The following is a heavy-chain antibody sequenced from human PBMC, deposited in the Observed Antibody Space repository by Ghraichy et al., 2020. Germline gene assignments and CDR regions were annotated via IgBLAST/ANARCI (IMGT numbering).Heavy chain of an antibody. CDR1: GYTFTNNF. D-gene: IGHD1-26*01. J-gene: IGHJ4*02. V-gene: IGHV1-3*04. Sequence: ASVKVSCKASGYTFTNNFIHWVRQAPGQRLEWMGWINTGNGNTRYLQKFQGGVAITRDTSASTAYMELSSLRSEDTAVYYCARGDGSWDLWRFEYWGQGSLVTVSS. CDR2: INTGNGNT. CDR3: ARGDGSWDLWRFEY.